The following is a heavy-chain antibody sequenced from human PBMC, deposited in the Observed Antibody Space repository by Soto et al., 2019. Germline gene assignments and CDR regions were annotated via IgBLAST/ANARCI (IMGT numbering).Heavy chain of an antibody. CDR1: GYPVTAYY. V-gene: IGHV1-2*02. CDR2: INPATGAA. D-gene: IGHD3-3*01. CDR3: ARGGGVGVAGSAAFDM. Sequence: QLHLVQSGAVVKKPGASVTVSCSASGYPVTAYYMHWVRQAPGRGLEWMGGINPATGAAKYTQTFQGRVPMARDTATRTVFMELSGLTSGDTAGFYCARGGGVGVAGSAAFDMWGQGTLVTVSS. J-gene: IGHJ3*02.